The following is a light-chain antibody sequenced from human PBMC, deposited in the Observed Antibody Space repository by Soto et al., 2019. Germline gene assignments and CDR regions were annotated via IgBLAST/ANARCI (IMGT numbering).Light chain of an antibody. Sequence: DIVMTHTHASLSVSLGERATINCKSIQTVLDSSNNKANLTWYQQKPGQPPRLIIYWASTRELGVPDRFSGSGSATDFTLTISSLQAEDVTVYYCQLYYFLPRTFGHGGNVDIK. CDR3: QLYYFLPRT. J-gene: IGKJ1*01. CDR2: WAS. V-gene: IGKV4-1*01. CDR1: QTVLDSSNNKAN.